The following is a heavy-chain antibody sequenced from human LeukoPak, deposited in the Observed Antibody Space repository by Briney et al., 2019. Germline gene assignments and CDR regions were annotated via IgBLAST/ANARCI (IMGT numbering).Heavy chain of an antibody. CDR2: IWYDGSNK. D-gene: IGHD6-13*01. J-gene: IGHJ4*02. Sequence: PGRSLRLSCAASGFTFSSYGMHWVRQAPGKGLEWVAVIWYDGSNKYYADSVKGRFTISRDNSKNTLYLQMNSLRAEDTAVYYCARAPYSSSAPDYWGQGTLVTVSS. V-gene: IGHV3-33*01. CDR3: ARAPYSSSAPDY. CDR1: GFTFSSYG.